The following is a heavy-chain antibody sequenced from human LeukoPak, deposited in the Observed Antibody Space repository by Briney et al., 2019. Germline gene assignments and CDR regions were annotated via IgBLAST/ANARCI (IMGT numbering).Heavy chain of an antibody. V-gene: IGHV1-2*02. CDR1: GYTLTGYY. D-gene: IGHD3-10*01. CDR2: INPSSGDT. Sequence: ASVKVSCKASGYTLTGYYMHWVRLAPGQGLEWMGWINPSSGDTNYAQKFQGRVTMTRDTSISTAYMELSRLRSDDTAVYYCARELVRYGSGSRYSYGMDAWGQGTTVTVSS. J-gene: IGHJ6*02. CDR3: ARELVRYGSGSRYSYGMDA.